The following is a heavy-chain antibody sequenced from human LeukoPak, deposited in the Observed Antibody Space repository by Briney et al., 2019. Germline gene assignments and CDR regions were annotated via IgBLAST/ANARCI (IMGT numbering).Heavy chain of an antibody. CDR3: ARLGVAYYYYMDV. CDR1: GGSISSSSYY. Sequence: TSETLSLTCTVSGGSISSSSYYWGWIRQPPGKGLEWIGSIYYSGSTYYNPSLKSRVTISVDTPKNQFSLKLSSVTAADTAVYYCARLGVAYYYYMDVWGKGTTVTVSS. D-gene: IGHD2-15*01. CDR2: IYYSGST. V-gene: IGHV4-39*01. J-gene: IGHJ6*03.